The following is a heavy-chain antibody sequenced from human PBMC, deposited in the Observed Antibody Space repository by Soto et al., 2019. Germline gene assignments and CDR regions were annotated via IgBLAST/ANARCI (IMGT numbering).Heavy chain of an antibody. Sequence: QLQLQESGPGLVKPSETLSLTCTVSGGSISSSSYYWGWIRQPPGKGLEWIGIMYYSGTTSYNPSLKSRVAISVDTSKNQFSLKLSSVTAADTAMYYCARISSDCSSSNCYKGIFDYWGQGTLVIVSS. CDR3: ARISSDCSSSNCYKGIFDY. J-gene: IGHJ4*02. V-gene: IGHV4-39*01. D-gene: IGHD2-2*02. CDR1: GGSISSSSYY. CDR2: MYYSGTT.